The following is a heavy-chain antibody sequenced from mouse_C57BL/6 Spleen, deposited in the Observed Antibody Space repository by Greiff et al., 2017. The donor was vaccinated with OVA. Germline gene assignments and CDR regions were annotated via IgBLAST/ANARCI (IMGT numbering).Heavy chain of an antibody. V-gene: IGHV1-42*01. D-gene: IGHD3-2*02. CDR1: GYSFTGYY. CDR3: AREDSSGPDY. Sequence: VQLKESGPELVKPGASVKISCKASGYSFTGYYMNWVKQSPEKSLEWIGEFNPSTGGTTYNQKFKAKATLTVDKSSSTAYMQLKSLTSEDSAVYYCAREDSSGPDYWGQGTTLTVSS. CDR2: FNPSTGGT. J-gene: IGHJ2*01.